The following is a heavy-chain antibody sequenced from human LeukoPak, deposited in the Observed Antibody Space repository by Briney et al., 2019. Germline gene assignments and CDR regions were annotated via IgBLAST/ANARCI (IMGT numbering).Heavy chain of an antibody. CDR2: IFYTGST. J-gene: IGHJ4*02. Sequence: KSSETLSLTCTVSGVSISSYYWSWLRQPPGKGLEGIGYIFYTGSTNYNPSLKSRVTISVDTSKNQFSLKLSSVTAADTALYYCASFSGISRFEYWGQGTLVTVSS. D-gene: IGHD1-26*01. CDR1: GVSISSYY. CDR3: ASFSGISRFEY. V-gene: IGHV4-59*01.